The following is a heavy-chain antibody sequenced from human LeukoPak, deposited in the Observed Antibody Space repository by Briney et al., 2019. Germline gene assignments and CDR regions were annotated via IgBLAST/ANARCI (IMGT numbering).Heavy chain of an antibody. CDR3: ARADSSSWYFQNFDY. J-gene: IGHJ4*02. CDR1: GGSISSSNW. V-gene: IGHV4-4*02. Sequence: SETLSLTCAVSGGSISSSNWWSWVRQPPGKGLEWIGEIYHSGSTNYNPSLKSRVTISVDRSKNQFSLKLSSVTAADTAVYYCARADSSSWYFQNFDYWGQGTLVTVSS. D-gene: IGHD6-13*01. CDR2: IYHSGST.